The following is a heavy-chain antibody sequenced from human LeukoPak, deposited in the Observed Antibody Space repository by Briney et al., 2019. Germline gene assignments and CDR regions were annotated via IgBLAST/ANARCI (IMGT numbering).Heavy chain of an antibody. CDR2: IYPGDSDT. V-gene: IGHV5-51*01. Sequence: GASLKISCKGSGSSFTSYWIGWVRQLPGKGLEWMGIIYPGDSDTRYSPSFQGQVTISADKSISTAYLQWSSLKASDTAMYYCARHGQYYDFWSGYYWFDPWGQGTLVTVSS. J-gene: IGHJ5*02. CDR3: ARHGQYYDFWSGYYWFDP. CDR1: GSSFTSYW. D-gene: IGHD3-3*01.